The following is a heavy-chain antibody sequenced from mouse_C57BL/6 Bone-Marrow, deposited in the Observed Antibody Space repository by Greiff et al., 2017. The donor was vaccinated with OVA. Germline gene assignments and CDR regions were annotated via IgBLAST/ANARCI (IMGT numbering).Heavy chain of an antibody. Sequence: VQLQQSGPELARPWASVKISCQAFYTFSRRVHFAIRDTNYWMQWVKQRPGQGLEWIGAIYPGNGDTSYNQKFKVKATLTADKSSSTAYMQLSSLTSEDSAVDYCAGRPPTMITDWFAYWGQGTLVTVSA. CDR1: YTFSRRVH. D-gene: IGHD2-4*01. CDR3: SEDSAVDYCAGRPPTMITDWFAY. CDR2: GQGLEWIG. V-gene: IGHV1-87*01. J-gene: IGHJ3*01.